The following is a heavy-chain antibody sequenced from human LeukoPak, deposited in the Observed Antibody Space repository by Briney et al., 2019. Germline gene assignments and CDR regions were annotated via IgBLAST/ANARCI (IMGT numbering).Heavy chain of an antibody. J-gene: IGHJ5*02. CDR2: IDHSGST. CDR3: AREAGGHWFDP. V-gene: IGHV4-30-2*01. CDR1: GGSLTSGGYY. Sequence: PSETLSLTCTVSGGSLTSGGYYWSWIRQPPGKGLEWIGFIDHSGSTYYNPSLKSRVTISADRSKNQFSLNLNAVTAADTAVYYCAREAGGHWFDPWGQGTLVTVSS.